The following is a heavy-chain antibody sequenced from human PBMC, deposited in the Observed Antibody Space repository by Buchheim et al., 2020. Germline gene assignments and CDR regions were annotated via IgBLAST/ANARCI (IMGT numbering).Heavy chain of an antibody. CDR1: GFIFSNDW. D-gene: IGHD6-19*01. CDR3: AREDWATYNNGWRVIDY. J-gene: IGHJ4*02. CDR2: IKKDESAK. Sequence: VQLVESGGGLVQPGGSLRLSCLASGFIFSNDWMGWVRQAPGKGLEWVADIKKDESAKYYVDSVKGRFTISRDNAKNSVYLQMNSLRTEETAVYYCAREDWATYNNGWRVIDYWGQGIL. V-gene: IGHV3-7*01.